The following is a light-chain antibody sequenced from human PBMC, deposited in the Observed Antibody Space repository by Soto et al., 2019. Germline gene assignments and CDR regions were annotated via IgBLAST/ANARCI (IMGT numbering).Light chain of an antibody. CDR3: QHYNSYSEA. CDR1: QGIRDD. CDR2: AAS. V-gene: IGKV1-17*01. J-gene: IGKJ1*01. Sequence: IQMTHSPSSLSTSVGDTVTITCLASQGIRDDLGWYQQKPGKAPNLLIYAASSLQSGVPSRFSGSGSGTEFTLTISSLQPDDFATYYCQHYNSYSEAFGQGTKVDI.